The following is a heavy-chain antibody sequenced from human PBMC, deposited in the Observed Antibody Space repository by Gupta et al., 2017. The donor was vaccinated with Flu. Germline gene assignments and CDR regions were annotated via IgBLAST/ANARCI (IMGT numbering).Heavy chain of an antibody. CDR2: SRNKANSYTT. D-gene: IGHD2-21*02. V-gene: IGHV3-72*01. J-gene: IGHJ6*02. Sequence: KGLEWLGRSRNKANSYTTVYAASVKDRFTISRDDSKTSLFLQMNNMKTEDTAVYFCIRGAGSDCHSLGLASCYHGFDVWGQGTTVTVSS. CDR3: IRGAGSDCHSLGLASCYHGFDV.